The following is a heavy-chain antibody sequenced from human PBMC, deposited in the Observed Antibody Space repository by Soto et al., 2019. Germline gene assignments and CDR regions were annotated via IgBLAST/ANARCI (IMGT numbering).Heavy chain of an antibody. Sequence: QVQLVQSGAEVKKPGASVKVSCKASGYTFTSYGISWVRQAPGQGLEWMGWISAYNGNTNYAQKLQGRDTMTTDTSTSTAYMELTSLRADDTPGYYCSKDLAVELVAYWGEGTMVSVAS. CDR3: SKDLAVELVAY. D-gene: IGHD6-6*01. V-gene: IGHV1-18*01. J-gene: IGHJ4*02. CDR1: GYTFTSYG. CDR2: ISAYNGNT.